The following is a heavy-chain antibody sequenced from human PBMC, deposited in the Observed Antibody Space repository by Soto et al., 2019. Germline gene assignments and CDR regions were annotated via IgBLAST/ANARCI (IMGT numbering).Heavy chain of an antibody. CDR3: ARLTTVTVDY. V-gene: IGHV3-53*04. CDR2: IYSGGST. Sequence: EVELVESGGGLVQPGGSLRLSCAASGFTVSSSYLSWVRQAPGQGLEWVSIIYSGGSTYYADSVKGRFTISRYNSKNTVYLQMNSLRTEDTAVYYCARLTTVTVDYWGQGTLVTVSS. J-gene: IGHJ4*02. CDR1: GFTVSSSY. D-gene: IGHD4-17*01.